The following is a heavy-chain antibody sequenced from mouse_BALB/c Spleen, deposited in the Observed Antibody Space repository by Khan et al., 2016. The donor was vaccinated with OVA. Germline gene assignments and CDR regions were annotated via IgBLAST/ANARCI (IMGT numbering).Heavy chain of an antibody. CDR1: GYTFTNYG. CDR3: ASSNDNYCFAY. CDR2: INTYTGEP. D-gene: IGHD2-1*01. J-gene: IGHJ3*01. V-gene: IGHV9-3-1*01. Sequence: QIQLVQSGPELKKPGETVKISCKASGYTFTNYGMNWVKQAPGKGLKWMGWINTYTGEPTYADDFKGRFAFSLETSDSPAYLQINNLKNEDTATYFGASSNDNYCFAYWGQGTLVTVSA.